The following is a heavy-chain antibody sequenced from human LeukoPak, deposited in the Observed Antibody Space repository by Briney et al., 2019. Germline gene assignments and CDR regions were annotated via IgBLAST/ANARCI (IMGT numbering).Heavy chain of an antibody. CDR3: ARVWQQLVGHFDY. D-gene: IGHD6-13*01. CDR2: IYYSGST. Sequence: PSETLSLTCTVSGGSISSGGYYWSWIRQHPGKGLEWIGYIYYSGSTYYNPSLKSRVTISVDTSKNQFSLKLSSVTAADTAVYYCARVWQQLVGHFDYWGQGTLVTVSS. V-gene: IGHV4-31*03. CDR1: GGSISSGGYY. J-gene: IGHJ4*02.